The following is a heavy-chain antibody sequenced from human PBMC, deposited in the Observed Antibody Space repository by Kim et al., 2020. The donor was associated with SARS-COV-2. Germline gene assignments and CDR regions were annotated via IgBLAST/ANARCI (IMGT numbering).Heavy chain of an antibody. J-gene: IGHJ5*02. Sequence: SETLSLTCAVYGGSFSGYYWSWIRQPPGKGLEWIGEINHSGSTNYNPSLKSRVTISVDTSKNQFSLKLSSVTAADTAVYYCARGGDYVWGSYRSGGWFDPWGQGTLVTVSS. V-gene: IGHV4-34*01. CDR2: INHSGST. CDR3: ARGGDYVWGSYRSGGWFDP. D-gene: IGHD3-16*02. CDR1: GGSFSGYY.